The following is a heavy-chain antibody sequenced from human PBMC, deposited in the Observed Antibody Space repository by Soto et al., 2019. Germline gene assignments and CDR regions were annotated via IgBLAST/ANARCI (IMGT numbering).Heavy chain of an antibody. D-gene: IGHD3-3*01. V-gene: IGHV4-4*02. CDR3: VTSLNYDFWRDGGRHYYFDY. CDR2: IYHSGST. J-gene: IGHJ4*02. CDR1: GGSISSSYW. Sequence: SETLSLTCAVSGGSISSSYWWNWVRQPPGKGLEWIGKIYHSGSTNYNPSLKNRVTISVDKSNNQFSLRLSSVTAADTAVYFCVTSLNYDFWRDGGRHYYFDYWGQGTLVTVSS.